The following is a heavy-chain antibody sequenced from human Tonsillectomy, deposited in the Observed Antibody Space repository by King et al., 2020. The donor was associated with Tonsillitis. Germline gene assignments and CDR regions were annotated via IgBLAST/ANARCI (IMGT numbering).Heavy chain of an antibody. J-gene: IGHJ2*01. CDR3: ASSYDSSDDGDHVDL. Sequence: VQLVESGAEVKKPGSSVKVSCKASGGTFSSYAISWVRQAPGQGLEWMGGIIPIFGTANYAQKFQGRVTITADESTSTAYMALSSLRSEDTAVYYCASSYDSSDDGDHVDLWGRGTLVTVSS. D-gene: IGHD3-22*01. CDR1: GGTFSSYA. V-gene: IGHV1-69*01. CDR2: IIPIFGTA.